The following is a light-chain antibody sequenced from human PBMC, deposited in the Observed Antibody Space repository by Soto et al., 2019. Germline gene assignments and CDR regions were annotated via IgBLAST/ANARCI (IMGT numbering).Light chain of an antibody. V-gene: IGKV1-9*01. CDR3: QQSYDTPWT. J-gene: IGKJ1*01. CDR2: GAS. Sequence: QLTQSPSSLSASVGDRVTLTCRASQGISSNLAWYQQKPGRAPKLLIFGASTLQSGVPSRFSGSGSGTDFTLTISSLQPEDFATYFCQQSYDTPWTFGQGTKVEIK. CDR1: QGISSN.